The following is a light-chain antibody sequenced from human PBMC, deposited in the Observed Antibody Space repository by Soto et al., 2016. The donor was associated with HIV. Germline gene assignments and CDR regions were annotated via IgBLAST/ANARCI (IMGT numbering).Light chain of an antibody. V-gene: IGLV3-27*01. Sequence: SYELTQPFSVSVSPGQTARITCSGELLAKRYSRWFQQKPGQAPVLLIYKDSERPSGIPDRFSGSSSGTTVTLTISGAQVEDEAEYHCYSTAENDWVFGGGTKLIVL. CDR2: KDS. J-gene: IGLJ3*02. CDR3: YSTAENDWV. CDR1: LLAKRY.